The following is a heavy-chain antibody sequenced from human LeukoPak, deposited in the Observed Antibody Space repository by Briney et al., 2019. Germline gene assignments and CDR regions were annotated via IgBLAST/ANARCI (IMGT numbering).Heavy chain of an antibody. D-gene: IGHD4-17*01. CDR1: GGSISSGSYY. CDR3: ARLDSGDYFFDY. V-gene: IGHV4-39*01. CDR2: VFYSGTT. J-gene: IGHJ4*02. Sequence: SETLSLTCTVSGGSISSGSYYWGWIRQPPGEGLEWLGTVFYSGTTYYNPSLKSRVTISVDTSENQFSLGLRSVTAADTAVYYCARLDSGDYFFDYWGQGTLVTVSS.